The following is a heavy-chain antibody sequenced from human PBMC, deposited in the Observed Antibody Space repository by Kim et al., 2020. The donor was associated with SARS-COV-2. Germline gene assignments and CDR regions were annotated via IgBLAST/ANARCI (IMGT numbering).Heavy chain of an antibody. V-gene: IGHV3-48*02. Sequence: GGSLRLSCAASGFTFSSYSMNWVRQAPGKGLEWVSYISSSSTIYYADSVKGRFTISRDNAKNSLYLQMNSLRDEDTAVYYCARAYDSSGYYYYYYYYGMDVWGQGTTVTVSS. D-gene: IGHD3-22*01. J-gene: IGHJ6*02. CDR1: GFTFSSYS. CDR2: ISSSSTI. CDR3: ARAYDSSGYYYYYYYYGMDV.